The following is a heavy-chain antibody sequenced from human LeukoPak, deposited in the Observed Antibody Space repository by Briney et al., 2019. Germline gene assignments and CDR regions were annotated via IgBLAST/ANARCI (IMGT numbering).Heavy chain of an antibody. J-gene: IGHJ4*02. CDR2: MNPNSGNT. D-gene: IGHD2-15*01. CDR3: ARVLYCSGGSCYGRSGYSVDYFDY. Sequence: ASVKVSCKASGYTFTSYDINWVRQATGQGLEWMGWMNPNSGNTGYAQKFQGRVTMTRNTSISTAYMELSSLRSEDTAVYYCARVLYCSGGSCYGRSGYSVDYFDYWGQGTLVTVSS. CDR1: GYTFTSYD. V-gene: IGHV1-8*01.